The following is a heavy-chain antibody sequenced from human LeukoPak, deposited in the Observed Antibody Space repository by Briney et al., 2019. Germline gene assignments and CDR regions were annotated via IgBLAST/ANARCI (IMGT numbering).Heavy chain of an antibody. V-gene: IGHV4-34*01. D-gene: IGHD6-13*01. J-gene: IGHJ4*02. CDR3: ARAEVIAAAGSLFDY. CDR1: GGSFSGYY. CDR2: INHSGST. Sequence: SETLSLTCAVYGGSFSGYYWSWIRQPPGKGLEWIGEINHSGSTNYNPSLESRVTISVDTSKNQFSLKLSSVTAADTAVYYCARAEVIAAAGSLFDYWGQGTLVTVSS.